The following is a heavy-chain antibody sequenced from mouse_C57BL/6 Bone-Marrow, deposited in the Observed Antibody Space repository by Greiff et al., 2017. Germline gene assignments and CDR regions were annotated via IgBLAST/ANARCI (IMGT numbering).Heavy chain of an antibody. D-gene: IGHD1-1*01. CDR2: IDPSDSYT. J-gene: IGHJ4*01. Sequence: QVQLQQPGAELVKPGASVKLSCKASGYTFTSYWMQWVKQRPGQGLEWIGEIDPSDSYTNYNQKFKGKATLTVDTSSSTAYMQLSSLTSEDSAVYYCARGGYYPSYAMDYGGQGTAVTVSS. CDR1: GYTFTSYW. V-gene: IGHV1-50*01. CDR3: ARGGYYPSYAMDY.